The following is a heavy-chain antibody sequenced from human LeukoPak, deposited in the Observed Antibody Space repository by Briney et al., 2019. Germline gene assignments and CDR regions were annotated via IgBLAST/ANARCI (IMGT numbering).Heavy chain of an antibody. Sequence: GGSLRLSCAGSGFTFSSYAMRWVRQAPGKGLEWVSSIGKSGVSTYYADSAKGRFTISRDNSKNTLYLQMNSLRAEDTAVYYCARWGRMGSSGRNYFDYWGQGTLVTVSS. CDR3: ARWGRMGSSGRNYFDY. CDR2: IGKSGVST. CDR1: GFTFSSYA. D-gene: IGHD3-22*01. J-gene: IGHJ4*02. V-gene: IGHV3-23*01.